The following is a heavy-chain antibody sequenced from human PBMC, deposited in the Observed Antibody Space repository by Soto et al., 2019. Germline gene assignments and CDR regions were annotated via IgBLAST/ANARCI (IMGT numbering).Heavy chain of an antibody. CDR2: IIPILGIA. V-gene: IGHV1-69*02. CDR3: ARAYYDILTGYYGYAFDI. D-gene: IGHD3-9*01. J-gene: IGHJ3*02. Sequence: QVQLVQSGAEVKKPGSSVKVSCKASGGTFSSYTISWVRQAPGQGLEWMGRIIPILGIANCAQKFQGRVTITADKSTSTAYMELSSLRSEDTAVYYCARAYYDILTGYYGYAFDIWGQGTMVTVSS. CDR1: GGTFSSYT.